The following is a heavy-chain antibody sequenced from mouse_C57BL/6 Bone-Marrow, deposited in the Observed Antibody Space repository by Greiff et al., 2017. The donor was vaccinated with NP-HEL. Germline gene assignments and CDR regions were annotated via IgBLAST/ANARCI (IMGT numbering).Heavy chain of an antibody. Sequence: VQLQQPGAELVKPGASVKLSCKASGYTFTSYWMHWVKQRPGQGLEWIGMIHPNSGSTNYNEKFKSKATLTVDKSSSTAYMQLSSLISEDSAVYYCARSGDGYLFAYWGQGTLVTVSA. D-gene: IGHD2-3*01. V-gene: IGHV1-64*01. CDR1: GYTFTSYW. CDR2: IHPNSGST. J-gene: IGHJ3*01. CDR3: ARSGDGYLFAY.